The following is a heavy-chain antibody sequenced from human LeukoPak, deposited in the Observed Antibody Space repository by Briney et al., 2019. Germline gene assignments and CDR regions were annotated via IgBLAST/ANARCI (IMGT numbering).Heavy chain of an antibody. CDR1: GYAFSSYS. D-gene: IGHD2-15*01. CDR3: ARASYCSDGSCYSDY. CDR2: ISAYNGNT. J-gene: IGHJ4*02. Sequence: GASVKVSCRASGYAFSSYSMSWVRQAPGQGLEWVGWISAYNGNTIYAQKVKGRVTMTTDTSTSTAYMELRSLKFDDTAVYYCARASYCSDGSCYSDYWGQGTLVTVSS. V-gene: IGHV1-18*01.